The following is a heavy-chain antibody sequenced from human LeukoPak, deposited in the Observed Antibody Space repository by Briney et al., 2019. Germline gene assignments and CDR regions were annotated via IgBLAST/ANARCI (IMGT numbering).Heavy chain of an antibody. J-gene: IGHJ6*02. CDR1: GFSFSSYS. Sequence: PGGSLRLSCAASGFSFSSYSMNWVRQAPGKGLEWVSAISGNGRSTFYADSVKGRFTISRDNSKNTLYLQMNSLRAEDTAVYYCAKAYYSDTARYNYYYGLDVWGQGTTVTVSS. V-gene: IGHV3-23*01. D-gene: IGHD5-18*01. CDR2: ISGNGRST. CDR3: AKAYYSDTARYNYYYGLDV.